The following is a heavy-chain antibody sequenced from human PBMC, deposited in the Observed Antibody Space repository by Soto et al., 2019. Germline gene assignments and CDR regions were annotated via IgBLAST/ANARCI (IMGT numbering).Heavy chain of an antibody. V-gene: IGHV5-51*01. CDR1: GYSFTNYW. J-gene: IGHJ5*02. Sequence: GESLKISCQGSGYSFTNYWVGWVRQIPGRGLEWMGIIHPGDSDTRYSPFFPGQVTISADKSISTAYLQWSSLKASDTAMYYCARHNRYSSTWFEGWFDPWGQGTLVTVSS. CDR2: IHPGDSDT. D-gene: IGHD6-13*01. CDR3: ARHNRYSSTWFEGWFDP.